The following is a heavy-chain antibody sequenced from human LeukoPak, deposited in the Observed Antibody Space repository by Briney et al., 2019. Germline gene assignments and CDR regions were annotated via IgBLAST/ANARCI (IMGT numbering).Heavy chain of an antibody. CDR1: GGSISSSSYY. Sequence: SETLSLTCTVSGGSISSSSYYWGWIRQPPGKGPEWIGSIYYSGNTYYAPSLKSRVTISLDTSKNQLSLRLSSVTAADTAVYYCARYHQGFDDYWGQGTLVTVSS. CDR2: IYYSGNT. CDR3: ARYHQGFDDY. V-gene: IGHV4-39*07. D-gene: IGHD3-9*01. J-gene: IGHJ4*02.